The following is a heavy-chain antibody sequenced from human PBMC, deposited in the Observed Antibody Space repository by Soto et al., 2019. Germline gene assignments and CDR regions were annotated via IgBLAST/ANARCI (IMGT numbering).Heavy chain of an antibody. CDR3: VRDRSGSYLEGFDY. CDR1: GFTFSSYW. CDR2: IKHDGSEK. J-gene: IGHJ4*02. V-gene: IGHV3-7*01. Sequence: GGSLRLSCAASGFTFSSYWMTWVRQAPGKGLEWVANIKHDGSEKYYVDSVKGRFTISRDNARNSVFLEMKSLGAEDTAVYSCVRDRSGSYLEGFDYWGQGTLVTVSS. D-gene: IGHD1-26*01.